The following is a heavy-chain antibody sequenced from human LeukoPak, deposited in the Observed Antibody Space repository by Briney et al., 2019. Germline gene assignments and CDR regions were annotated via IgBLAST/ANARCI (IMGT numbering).Heavy chain of an antibody. CDR3: ARGLDCSGGRCCRGASGYNCFDL. Sequence: GASVKVSCKASGGTFSSYAISWVRQARGQGLEWMGGIIPICGTANYAQKFQGRVTITADESTITAYMELSRLRYEDTGVYYCARGLDCSGGRCCRGASGYNCFDLWGQGTLVTVSS. J-gene: IGHJ5*02. CDR2: IIPICGTA. D-gene: IGHD2-15*01. CDR1: GGTFSSYA. V-gene: IGHV1-69*13.